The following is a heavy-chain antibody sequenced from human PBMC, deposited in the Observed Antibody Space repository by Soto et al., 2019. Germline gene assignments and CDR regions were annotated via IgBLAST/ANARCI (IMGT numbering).Heavy chain of an antibody. CDR3: ERAPGYSSSWYQE. Sequence: SETLSLTCAVYGGSLSDYHWSWIRQPPGKGLEWIGEINYSGSTNYYPSLKSRVTISVDTPKNQFSLKVSSVTAAETAVYFCERAPGYSSSWYQEWGQGTLVTLSS. V-gene: IGHV4-34*01. D-gene: IGHD6-13*01. J-gene: IGHJ4*02. CDR2: INYSGST. CDR1: GGSLSDYH.